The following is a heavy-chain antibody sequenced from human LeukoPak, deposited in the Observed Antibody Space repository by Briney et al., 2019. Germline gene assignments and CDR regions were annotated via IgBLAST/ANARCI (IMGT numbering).Heavy chain of an antibody. J-gene: IGHJ4*02. D-gene: IGHD2-2*01. CDR3: ARGTRNGTAQLLDY. CDR2: IYTSGST. V-gene: IGHV4-61*02. CDR1: GGSISSGSYY. Sequence: SETLSLTCTVSGGSISSGSYYWSWIRQPAGKGLEWIGRIYTSGSTNYNPSLKSRVTISVDTSKNQFSLTLSSVTAADTAVYYCARGTRNGTAQLLDYWGQGTLVTVSS.